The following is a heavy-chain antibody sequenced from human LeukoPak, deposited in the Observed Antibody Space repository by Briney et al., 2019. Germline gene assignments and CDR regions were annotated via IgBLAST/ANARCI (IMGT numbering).Heavy chain of an antibody. CDR1: GCTFLTCD. D-gene: IGHD7-27*01. Sequence: GASVKVSCKSSGCTFLTCDIDGLGQATGQGRVWMGWMNPNSGNTGFAHKFQGRVTMTRDMSINTAYMELSSLRSEDTAGYYCAKVVRTGSYWGQGTLVTVSS. V-gene: IGHV1-8*01. CDR3: AKVVRTGSY. J-gene: IGHJ4*02. CDR2: MNPNSGNT.